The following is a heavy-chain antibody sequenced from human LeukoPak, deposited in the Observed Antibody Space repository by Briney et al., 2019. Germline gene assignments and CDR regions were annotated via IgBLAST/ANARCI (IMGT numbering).Heavy chain of an antibody. Sequence: ASVKVSCKASGYTFTSYGISWVRQAPGQGLEWMGWINAYNGNTDYAQKFQDRVTLTTDTSTSTAYMELRSLRSDDTAVYYCARVIPLFLEWPLPNWFDPWGQGTLVTVSS. J-gene: IGHJ5*02. CDR2: INAYNGNT. D-gene: IGHD3-3*01. V-gene: IGHV1-18*01. CDR3: ARVIPLFLEWPLPNWFDP. CDR1: GYTFTSYG.